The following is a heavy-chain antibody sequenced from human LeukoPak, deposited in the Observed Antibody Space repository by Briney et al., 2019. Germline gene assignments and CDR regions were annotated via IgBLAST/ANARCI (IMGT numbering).Heavy chain of an antibody. CDR2: IYTSGST. J-gene: IGHJ4*02. CDR3: ARDIAGATTFDF. D-gene: IGHD1-26*01. CDR1: GGSISSGSHY. Sequence: SETLSLTCTVSGGSISSGSHYWSWIRQPAGKGLEYIGRIYTSGSTNYNPSLKSRVTISVDTSKNQFSLRLTSVTAADTAVYYCARDIAGATTFDFWGQGTLVTVSS. V-gene: IGHV4-61*02.